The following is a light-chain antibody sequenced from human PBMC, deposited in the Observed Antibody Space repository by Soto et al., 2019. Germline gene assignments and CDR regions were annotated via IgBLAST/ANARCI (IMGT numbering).Light chain of an antibody. V-gene: IGKV3-11*01. CDR2: DAS. CDR3: QQRSNWPT. CDR1: QSVSSN. Sequence: DIVLTQSPATLSVSPWERAALSCRASQSVSSNLAWYQQKPGQAPRLLIYDASNRATGIPARFSGSGSGTDFTLTISGLEPEDFAVYYCQQRSNWPTFGQGTRLEIK. J-gene: IGKJ5*01.